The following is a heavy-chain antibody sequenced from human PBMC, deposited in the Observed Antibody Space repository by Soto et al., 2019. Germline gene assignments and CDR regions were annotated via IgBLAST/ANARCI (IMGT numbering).Heavy chain of an antibody. D-gene: IGHD2-8*02. J-gene: IGHJ5*01. V-gene: IGHV4-39*02. CDR1: GGYISSSSYY. Sequence: SETLSLTCTVSGGYISSSSYYWGWIRQTPGKGLKLIGSIYYSGTTYYNPSLKSRLTISVDTSKNHFSLRLASVTAADTALYFCAVVDSTGNWFDPWGQGTLVTVSS. CDR3: AVVDSTGNWFDP. CDR2: IYYSGTT.